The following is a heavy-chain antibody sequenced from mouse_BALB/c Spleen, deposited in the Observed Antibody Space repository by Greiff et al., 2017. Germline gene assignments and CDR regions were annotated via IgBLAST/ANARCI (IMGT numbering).Heavy chain of an antibody. V-gene: IGHV1S29*02. CDR2: IYPDNGGT. CDR1: GYTFTDYN. Sequence: EVKLQESGPELVKPGASVKISCKASGYTFTDYNMHWVKQSHGKSLEWIGYIYPDNGGTGYNQKFKSKATLTVDNSSSTAYMDLRSLTSEDSAVYYCARVRGAYFYAMDYWGQGTSVTVSS. J-gene: IGHJ4*01. CDR3: ARVRGAYFYAMDY.